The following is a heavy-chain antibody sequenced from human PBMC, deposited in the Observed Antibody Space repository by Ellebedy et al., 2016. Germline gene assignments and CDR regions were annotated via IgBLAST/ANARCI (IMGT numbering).Heavy chain of an antibody. CDR3: ARDLEYYDILTGGFDY. CDR2: ISSSSSYI. CDR1: GFTFSSYS. Sequence: GESLKISCAASGFTFSSYSMNWVRQAPGKGLEWVSSISSSSSYIYYADSVKGRFTISRDNAKNSLYLQMNSLRAEDTAVYYCARDLEYYDILTGGFDYWGQGTLVTVSS. J-gene: IGHJ4*02. D-gene: IGHD3-9*01. V-gene: IGHV3-21*01.